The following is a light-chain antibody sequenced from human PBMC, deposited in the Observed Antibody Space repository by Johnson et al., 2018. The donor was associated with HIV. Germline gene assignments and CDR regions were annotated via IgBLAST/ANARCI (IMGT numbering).Light chain of an antibody. CDR2: DNN. V-gene: IGLV1-51*01. CDR3: GTWDSSLSANV. CDR1: SSNIGSNY. J-gene: IGLJ1*01. Sequence: QSILTQPPSVSAAPGQTVTISCSGSSSNIGSNYVSWYQQLPGTAPKLLIYDNNKRPSGIPDRFSGSKSGTSATLGITGLQTGDEADYYCGTWDSSLSANVFGTGTKVTVL.